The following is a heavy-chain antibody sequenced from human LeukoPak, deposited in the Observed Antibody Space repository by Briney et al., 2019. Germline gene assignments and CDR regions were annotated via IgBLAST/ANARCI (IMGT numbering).Heavy chain of an antibody. CDR3: GRYYVMDV. CDR2: ISESGGST. Sequence: GGSLRLSCAASRLTFSTYVMNWVRQAPGKGLEWVSTISESGGSTYYADSVKGRFTISRDNSKSTLYLQMNSLRAEDTAVYYCGRYYVMDVWGQGTSVTVSS. J-gene: IGHJ6*02. CDR1: RLTFSTYV. V-gene: IGHV3-23*01.